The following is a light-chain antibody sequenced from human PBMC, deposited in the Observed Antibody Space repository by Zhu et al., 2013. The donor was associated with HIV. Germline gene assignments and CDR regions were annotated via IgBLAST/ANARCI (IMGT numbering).Light chain of an antibody. V-gene: IGLV2-8*01. Sequence: QSALTQPPSASGSPGQSVTISCTGTSSDVGGYNVVSWYQQHPGKAPKLMIYDVTKRPSGVPDRFSGSKSGNTASLTVSGLQAEDEADYYCSSYAGSNNVVFGGGTKLTVL. J-gene: IGLJ3*02. CDR1: SSDVGGYNV. CDR3: SSYAGSNNVV. CDR2: DVT.